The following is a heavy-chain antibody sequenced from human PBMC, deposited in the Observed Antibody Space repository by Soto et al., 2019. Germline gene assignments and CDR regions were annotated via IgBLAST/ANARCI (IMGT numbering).Heavy chain of an antibody. Sequence: QVQLVASGGGVVQPGRSLRLSCAASRFTFNIYGMHWVRQAPGTGLEWVAVVSYDGTNEYCADSVKGRFTISRDNSKNTLYLEMNSLRPEDTAVYYCARDMSMAVPGRGEYYYYYGMDFWGRGTTVTVSS. D-gene: IGHD6-19*01. V-gene: IGHV3-30*03. CDR3: ARDMSMAVPGRGEYYYYYGMDF. CDR1: RFTFNIYG. CDR2: VSYDGTNE. J-gene: IGHJ6*02.